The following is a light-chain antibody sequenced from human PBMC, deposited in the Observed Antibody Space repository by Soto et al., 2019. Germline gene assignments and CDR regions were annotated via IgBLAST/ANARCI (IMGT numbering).Light chain of an antibody. CDR2: SNN. CDR1: SSNIGSNT. J-gene: IGLJ3*02. V-gene: IGLV1-44*01. Sequence: QSVLTQPPSASGTPGQRVTISCSGSSSNIGSNTVNWYQQLPGTAPKLLIYSNNQRPSGVPDRFSGSKSGTSASLAISGLQPEDEADYYCAAWDDSLNGWVFGGGTQLPS. CDR3: AAWDDSLNGWV.